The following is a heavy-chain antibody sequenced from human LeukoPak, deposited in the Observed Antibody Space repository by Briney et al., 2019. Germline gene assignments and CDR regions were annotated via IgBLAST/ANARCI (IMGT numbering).Heavy chain of an antibody. CDR1: GFTFSSYS. CDR3: AKEGSSGSYYNIHDAFDI. D-gene: IGHD3-10*01. V-gene: IGHV3-23*01. Sequence: AGGSLRLSCAASGFTFSSYSMNWVRQAPGKGLEWVSAISGSGGSTYYADSVKGRFTISRDNSKNTLYLQMNSLRAEDTAVYYCAKEGSSGSYYNIHDAFDIWGQGTMVTVSS. CDR2: ISGSGGST. J-gene: IGHJ3*02.